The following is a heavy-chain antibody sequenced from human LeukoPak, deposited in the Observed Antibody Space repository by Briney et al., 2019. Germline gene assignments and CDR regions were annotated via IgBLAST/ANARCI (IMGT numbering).Heavy chain of an antibody. CDR2: IYYSGST. J-gene: IGHJ5*02. CDR3: ARGYALSSWFDP. Sequence: SQTLSLTCTLSGGSISSGGYYWSWIRQHPGKGLEWIGYIYYSGSTYYNPSLKSRVTISVDTSKNQFSLKLSSVTAADTAVYYCARGYALSSWFDPWGQGTLVTVSS. D-gene: IGHD3-16*01. CDR1: GGSISSGGYY. V-gene: IGHV4-31*03.